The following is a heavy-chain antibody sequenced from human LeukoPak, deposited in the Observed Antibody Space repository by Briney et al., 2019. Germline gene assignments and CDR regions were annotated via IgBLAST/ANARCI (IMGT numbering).Heavy chain of an antibody. CDR2: ISWNSGSI. CDR3: AKGATYYYDSRVVQGGWFDP. CDR1: GFTFDDYA. D-gene: IGHD3-22*01. J-gene: IGHJ5*02. Sequence: GGSLRLSCAASGFTFDDYAMHWVRQAPGKGLEWVSGISWNSGSIGYADSVKGRFTISRDNAKNSLYLQMNSLRAEDTALYYCAKGATYYYDSRVVQGGWFDPWGQGTLVTVSS. V-gene: IGHV3-9*01.